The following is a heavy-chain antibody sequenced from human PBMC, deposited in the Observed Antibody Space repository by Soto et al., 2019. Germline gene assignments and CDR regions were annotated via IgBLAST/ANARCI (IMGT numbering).Heavy chain of an antibody. Sequence: GGSLRLSCAASGFTFSNAWMNWVRQAPGKGLEWVGRIKTTTGGGTTDFAAPVKGRFSISREDSKNTLYLQMNSLKTEDTAVYYCMTFDSGSFYMPSWGQGTLVTVSS. CDR1: GFTFSNAW. CDR2: IKTTTGGGTT. D-gene: IGHD3-10*01. CDR3: MTFDSGSFYMPS. V-gene: IGHV3-15*07. J-gene: IGHJ5*02.